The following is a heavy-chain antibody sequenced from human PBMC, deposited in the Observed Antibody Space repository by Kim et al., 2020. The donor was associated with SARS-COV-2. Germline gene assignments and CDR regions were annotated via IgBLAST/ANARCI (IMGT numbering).Heavy chain of an antibody. CDR3: ARARSGWGPFNWFDP. Sequence: PSLQSRVTLSVDTAKNRFSLKLSSVTAADTAVYYCARARSGWGPFNWFDPWGQGTLFTVSS. D-gene: IGHD3-22*01. J-gene: IGHJ5*02. V-gene: IGHV4-30-2*05.